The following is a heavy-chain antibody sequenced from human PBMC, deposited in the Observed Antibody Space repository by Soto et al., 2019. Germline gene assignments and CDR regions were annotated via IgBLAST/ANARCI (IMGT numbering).Heavy chain of an antibody. Sequence: QVQLVQSGAEVKKPGSSVKVSCKASGGTFSSYAISWVRQAPGQGLEWMGGIIPIFGTANYAQKFQGRVTITADESTSTAYMELSSLRSEDTAVYYCAREGDRYYDTSGYFVAWFDPWGPGILVTVSS. J-gene: IGHJ5*02. CDR2: IIPIFGTA. V-gene: IGHV1-69*01. CDR1: GGTFSSYA. CDR3: AREGDRYYDTSGYFVAWFDP. D-gene: IGHD3-22*01.